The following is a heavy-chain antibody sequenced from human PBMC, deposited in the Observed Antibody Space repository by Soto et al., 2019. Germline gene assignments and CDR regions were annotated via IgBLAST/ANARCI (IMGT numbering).Heavy chain of an antibody. CDR1: GYTFTSYA. D-gene: IGHD2-8*01. CDR2: INAGNGNT. CDR3: ARERPLRCTNGVCSNYYYYGMDV. Sequence: ASVKVSCKASGYTFTSYAMHWVRQAPGQRLEWMGWINAGNGNTKYSQKFQGRVTITRDTSASTAYMELSSLRSEDTAVYYCARERPLRCTNGVCSNYYYYGMDVWGQGATVTVSS. J-gene: IGHJ6*02. V-gene: IGHV1-3*01.